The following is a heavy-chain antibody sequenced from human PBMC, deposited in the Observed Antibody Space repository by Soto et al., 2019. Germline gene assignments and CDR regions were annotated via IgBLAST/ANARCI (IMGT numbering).Heavy chain of an antibody. V-gene: IGHV4-30-4*01. Sequence: QVQLQESGPGLVKPSQTLSLTCTVSGGSISSDTSYWTWIRQPPGQGLEWIGCIYYSGSTYYTPSLYIRVTRSVDTSQTQFSLTLSSVNAADTAVYYCARAGAVGATAFDIGGQGTMVTVSS. J-gene: IGHJ3*02. CDR1: GGSISSDTSY. CDR2: IYYSGST. CDR3: ARAGAVGATAFDI. D-gene: IGHD1-26*01.